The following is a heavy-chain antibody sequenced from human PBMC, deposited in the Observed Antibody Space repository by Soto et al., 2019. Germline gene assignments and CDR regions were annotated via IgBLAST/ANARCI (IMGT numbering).Heavy chain of an antibody. CDR1: GFTLRNYW. Sequence: GGSLRLSCVASGFTLRNYWMAWVRQTPGKGLEFVANIRQDGDEINYVDSVKGRFTISRDNAKNSLFLQMNSLRDEDTAVYYCGTDKWGGSFDIGGQGTMVSVSS. V-gene: IGHV3-7*04. CDR2: IRQDGDEI. D-gene: IGHD7-27*01. CDR3: GTDKWGGSFDI. J-gene: IGHJ3*02.